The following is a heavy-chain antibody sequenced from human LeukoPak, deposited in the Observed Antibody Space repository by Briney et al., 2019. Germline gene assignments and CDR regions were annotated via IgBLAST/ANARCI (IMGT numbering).Heavy chain of an antibody. CDR2: TNPNSGGT. V-gene: IGHV1-2*02. J-gene: IGHJ3*02. D-gene: IGHD3-9*01. CDR1: GYTFTGYY. CDR3: ARAGSYDILTGYHPFDAFDI. Sequence: ASVKVSCKASGYTFTGYYMHWVRQAPGQGLEWMGWTNPNSGGTNYAQKFQGRVTMTRDTSISTAYMELSRLRSDDTAVYYCARAGSYDILTGYHPFDAFDIWGQGTKVTVSS.